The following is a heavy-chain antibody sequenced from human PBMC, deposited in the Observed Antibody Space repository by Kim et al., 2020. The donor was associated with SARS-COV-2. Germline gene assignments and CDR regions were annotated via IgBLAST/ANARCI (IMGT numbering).Heavy chain of an antibody. CDR1: GFTFSSYA. D-gene: IGHD3-10*01. V-gene: IGHV3-23*01. Sequence: GGSLRLSCAASGFTFSSYAMSWVRQAPGKGLEWVSAISGSGGSTYYADSVKGRFTISRDNSKNTLYLQMNSLRAEDTAVYYCAKDRFGEGNAGEFDPWGQGTLVTVSS. CDR2: ISGSGGST. J-gene: IGHJ5*02. CDR3: AKDRFGEGNAGEFDP.